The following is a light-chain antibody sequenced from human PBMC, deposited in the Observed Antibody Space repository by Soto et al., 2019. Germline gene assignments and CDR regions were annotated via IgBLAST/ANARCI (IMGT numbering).Light chain of an antibody. CDR3: QQRAFWPPRT. Sequence: EIVLTQSPATLSLSPGERATLYCRASQSVSAYLAWFQQKPGQAPRLLIYDSSNRATGIPARFIGRGSGTDVTITIRNLQHEDFAVYYCQQRAFWPPRTFGQGTKVEIK. J-gene: IGKJ1*01. CDR2: DSS. V-gene: IGKV3-11*01. CDR1: QSVSAY.